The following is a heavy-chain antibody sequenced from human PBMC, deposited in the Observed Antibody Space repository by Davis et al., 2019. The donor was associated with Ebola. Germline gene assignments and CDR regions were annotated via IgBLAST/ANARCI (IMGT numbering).Heavy chain of an antibody. CDR1: GFTFDDYG. Sequence: GESLKISCAASGFTFDDYGMSWVRQAPGKGLEWVSGINWNGGSTGYADSVKGRFTISRDNAKNSLYLQMNRLRAEDTALYYCARGVAAGDYWGQGTLVTVSS. D-gene: IGHD6-25*01. CDR2: INWNGGST. V-gene: IGHV3-20*04. J-gene: IGHJ4*02. CDR3: ARGVAAGDY.